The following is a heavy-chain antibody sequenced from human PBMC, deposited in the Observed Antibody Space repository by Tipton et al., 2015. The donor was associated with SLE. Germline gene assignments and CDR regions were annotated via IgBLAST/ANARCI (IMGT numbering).Heavy chain of an antibody. V-gene: IGHV5-51*03. D-gene: IGHD3-22*01. J-gene: IGHJ4*02. CDR1: GYNFTNYW. CDR3: VRKGYDSSFDY. CDR2: IYPADSDS. Sequence: VQLVQSGAAVKKPGESLKISCKGSGYNFTNYWIGWVRQMPGKGLECMGIIYPADSDSRYSPSFQGQVTISADKSISTAYLQWGSLKASDTAMYYCVRKGYDSSFDYWGQGTLVTVSS.